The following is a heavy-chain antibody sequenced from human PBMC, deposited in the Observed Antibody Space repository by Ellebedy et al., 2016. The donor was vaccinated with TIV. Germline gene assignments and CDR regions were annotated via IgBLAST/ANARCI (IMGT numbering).Heavy chain of an antibody. CDR3: ARDQTSSGPYYFDY. J-gene: IGHJ4*02. CDR2: FDPEDGET. Sequence: AASVKVSCKVSGYTFTELSMHWVRQAPGKGLEWMGGFDPEDGETIYAQKFQGRVTMTRDTSTSTVYMELSSLRSEDTAVYYCARDQTSSGPYYFDYWGQGTLVTVSS. V-gene: IGHV1-24*01. D-gene: IGHD6-19*01. CDR1: GYTFTELS.